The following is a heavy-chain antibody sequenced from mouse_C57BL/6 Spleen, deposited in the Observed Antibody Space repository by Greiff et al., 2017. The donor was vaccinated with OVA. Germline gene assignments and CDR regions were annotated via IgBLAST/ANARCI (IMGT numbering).Heavy chain of an antibody. V-gene: IGHV5-6*02. CDR1: GFTFSSYG. CDR2: ISSGGSYT. D-gene: IGHD3-3*01. CDR3: ARQGWFDY. J-gene: IGHJ2*01. Sequence: DVMLVESGGDLVKPGGSLKLSCAASGFTFSSYGMSWVRQTPDKRLEWVATISSGGSYTYYPDSVKGRFTISRDNAKNTPYLQMSSLKSEDTAMYYCARQGWFDYWGQGTTLTVSS.